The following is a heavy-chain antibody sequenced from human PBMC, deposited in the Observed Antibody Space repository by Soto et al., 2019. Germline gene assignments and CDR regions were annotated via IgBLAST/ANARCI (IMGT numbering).Heavy chain of an antibody. CDR3: ARDRRLAAAGDNDAFDI. Sequence: GGSLRLSCAASGFTFSSYWMSWVRQAPGKGLEWVANIKQDGSEKYYVDSVKGRFTISRDNAKNSLYLQMNSLRAEDTAVYYCARDRRLAAAGDNDAFDIWGQGTMVTVSS. CDR2: IKQDGSEK. D-gene: IGHD6-13*01. V-gene: IGHV3-7*01. J-gene: IGHJ3*02. CDR1: GFTFSSYW.